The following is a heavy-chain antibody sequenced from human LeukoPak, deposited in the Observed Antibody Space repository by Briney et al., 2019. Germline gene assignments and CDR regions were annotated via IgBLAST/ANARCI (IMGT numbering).Heavy chain of an antibody. D-gene: IGHD2-2*01. V-gene: IGHV3-33*06. J-gene: IGHJ4*02. Sequence: DGSNIYYSDSVKARFTISRDNSKNTLYLQMNSLRAEDTAVYYCAKDLFRYCSSTSCYDLDYWGQGTLVTVSS. CDR2: DGSNI. CDR3: AKDLFRYCSSTSCYDLDY.